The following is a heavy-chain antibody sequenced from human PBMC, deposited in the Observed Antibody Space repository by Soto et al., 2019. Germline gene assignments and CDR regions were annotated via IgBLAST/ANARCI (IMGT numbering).Heavy chain of an antibody. CDR1: GGTISIYT. CDR3: ANGGSLTGNWFDP. V-gene: IGHV1-69*02. J-gene: IGHJ5*02. Sequence: SVNVSCKTSGGTISIYTISWVRQAPGQGLEWMGRIIPILGIANYAQKFQGRVTITADKSTSTAYMELSSLRSEDTAVYYCANGGSLTGNWFDPWGQGTLVTVSS. CDR2: IIPILGIA. D-gene: IGHD2-15*01.